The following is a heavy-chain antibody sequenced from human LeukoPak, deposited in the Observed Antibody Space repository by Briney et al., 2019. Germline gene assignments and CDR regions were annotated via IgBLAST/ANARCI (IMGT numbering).Heavy chain of an antibody. CDR2: INPRGGST. J-gene: IGHJ4*02. V-gene: IGHV1-46*01. CDR3: ASRGVVTADGYKSPLLDY. CDR1: GYTFTSYY. Sequence: ASVKVSCKASGYTFTSYYMHWVRQAPGQGLEWMGIINPRGGSTSYAQKFQGRVTMTRDTSTSTVYMELSSLRSEDTAVYYCASRGVVTADGYKSPLLDYWGQGTLVTVSS. D-gene: IGHD2-21*02.